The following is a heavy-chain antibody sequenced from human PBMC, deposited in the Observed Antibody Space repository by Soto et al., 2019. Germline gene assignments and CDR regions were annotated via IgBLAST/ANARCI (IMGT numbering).Heavy chain of an antibody. D-gene: IGHD3-10*01. V-gene: IGHV4-34*01. CDR3: ARRVRGVNDAFDI. CDR1: GGSFSDYY. Sequence: SETLSLTCTVYGGSFSDYYWTWIRQPPGKGLEWIGEINHSGTTNYNPSLKSRVTISVDTSKNQFSLKMSSVTAADTAVYYCARRVRGVNDAFDIWGQGTKVTVSS. CDR2: INHSGTT. J-gene: IGHJ3*02.